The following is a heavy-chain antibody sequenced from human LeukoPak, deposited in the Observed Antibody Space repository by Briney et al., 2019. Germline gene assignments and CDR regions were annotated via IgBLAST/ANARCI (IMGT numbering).Heavy chain of an antibody. CDR3: ARICSSTDCLIPD. CDR1: GFTFSRHW. CDR2: INSDASDT. V-gene: IGHV3-74*01. D-gene: IGHD2-2*01. J-gene: IGHJ4*02. Sequence: EGSLGLSCAASGFTFSRHWMHWVRQAPGKGLVWISRINSDASDTNYADFVKGRFTISRDNAKNTVYLQINSLRDEDTAVYYCARICSSTDCLIPDWGQGTLVTVSS.